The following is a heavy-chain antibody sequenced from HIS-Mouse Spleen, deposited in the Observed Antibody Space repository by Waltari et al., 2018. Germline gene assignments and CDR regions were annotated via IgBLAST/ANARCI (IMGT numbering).Heavy chain of an antibody. Sequence: QLQLQESGPGLVKPSETLSLTCTVSGGSISSSSYYWGWIRQPPGKGLEWIGSIDYSGSTYYNPPLKSRVTISVDTSKNQFSRKLSSVTAADTAVYYCAREIPYSSSWYDWYFDLWGRGTLVTVSS. J-gene: IGHJ2*01. CDR3: AREIPYSSSWYDWYFDL. CDR2: IDYSGST. CDR1: GGSISSSSYY. V-gene: IGHV4-39*07. D-gene: IGHD6-13*01.